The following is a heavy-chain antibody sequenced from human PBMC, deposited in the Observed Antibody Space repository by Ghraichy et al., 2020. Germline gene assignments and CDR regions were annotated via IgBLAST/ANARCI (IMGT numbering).Heavy chain of an antibody. CDR3: AKDANSRYNWKYGFDY. J-gene: IGHJ4*02. CDR2: ISYDGSNK. D-gene: IGHD1-1*01. Sequence: GGSLRLSCAASRFTFSSYDMHWVRQAPGKGLEWVAVISYDGSNKYYADTVKGRFTISRDNSNNTLYLQMKTLRPEDTAVYYCAKDANSRYNWKYGFDYWGQGTLVTVSS. CDR1: RFTFSSYD. V-gene: IGHV3-30*18.